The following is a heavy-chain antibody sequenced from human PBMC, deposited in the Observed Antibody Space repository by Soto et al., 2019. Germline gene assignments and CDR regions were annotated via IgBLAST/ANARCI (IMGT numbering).Heavy chain of an antibody. J-gene: IGHJ4*02. V-gene: IGHV3-66*01. CDR1: GFTVSSNY. CDR2: IYSGGST. Sequence: GGSLRLSCAASGFTVSSNYMSWVRQAPGKGLEWVSVIYSGGSTYYADSVKGRFTISRDNSKNTLYLQMNSLRAEDTAVYYCASDSCSGGSCYDSGFDYWGQGTLVTVSS. D-gene: IGHD2-15*01. CDR3: ASDSCSGGSCYDSGFDY.